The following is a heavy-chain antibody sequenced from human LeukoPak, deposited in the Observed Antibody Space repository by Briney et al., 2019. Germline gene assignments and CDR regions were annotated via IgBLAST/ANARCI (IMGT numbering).Heavy chain of an antibody. CDR3: SRVTGYMPEDYFDY. CDR2: IYYSGSS. CDR1: GGSISSCY. Sequence: NPSETLSLTCTVSGGSISSCYWSWSWQRPPKGLGLEGYIYYSGSSNYNPSLTIRGPISVDTSKTKYSLRLSSVTAADTAVDYYSRVTGYMPEDYFDYWGQGTLVTVSS. J-gene: IGHJ4*02. V-gene: IGHV4-59*01. D-gene: IGHD6-13*01.